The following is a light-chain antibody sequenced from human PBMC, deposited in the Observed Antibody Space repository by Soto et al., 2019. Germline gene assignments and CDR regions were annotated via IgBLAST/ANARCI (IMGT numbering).Light chain of an antibody. V-gene: IGKV3-15*01. Sequence: VMTQSPATLSVSPGERATLSCWASETVATNLAWYQQKPGLAPRLLISGASTRAAGISDRFRGSGSGTEFTLTISSLRSEDSAIYYCQQYFEWPPMTFGQGTKVEI. CDR2: GAS. J-gene: IGKJ1*01. CDR1: ETVATN. CDR3: QQYFEWPPMT.